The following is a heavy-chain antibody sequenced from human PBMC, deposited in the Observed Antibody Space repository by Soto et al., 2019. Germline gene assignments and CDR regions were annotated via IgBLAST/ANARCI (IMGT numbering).Heavy chain of an antibody. CDR1: VFTFSSYA. J-gene: IGHJ4*02. D-gene: IGHD6-6*01. Sequence: VGSLRLSCASSVFTFSSYAMHWVRHAPGKGLEWVAVISYDGSNKYYADSVKGRFTISRDNSKNTLYLQMNSLRAEDTAVYYCARGGLKYSTWSLLIDWGQGTLVSVSS. CDR3: ARGGLKYSTWSLLID. V-gene: IGHV3-30-3*01. CDR2: ISYDGSNK.